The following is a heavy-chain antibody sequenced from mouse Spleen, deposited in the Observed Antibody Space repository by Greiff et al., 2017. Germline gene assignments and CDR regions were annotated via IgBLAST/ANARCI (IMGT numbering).Heavy chain of an antibody. D-gene: IGHD2-14*01. Sequence: EVKLMESGGGLVQSGRSLRLSCATSGFTFSDFYMEWVRQAPGKGLEWIAASRNKANDYTTEYSASVKGRFIVSRDTSQSILYLQMNALRAEDTAIYYCARDAGRYDWYFDVWGAGTTVTVSS. V-gene: IGHV7-1*01. CDR1: GFTFSDFY. CDR3: ARDAGRYDWYFDV. J-gene: IGHJ1*01. CDR2: SRNKANDYTT.